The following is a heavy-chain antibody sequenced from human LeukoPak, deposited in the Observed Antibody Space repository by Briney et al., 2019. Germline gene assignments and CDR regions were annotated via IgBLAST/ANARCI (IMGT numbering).Heavy chain of an antibody. V-gene: IGHV3-15*01. Sequence: PGGSLRLSCAASGSTFSNAWMSWVRQAPGKGLEWVGRIKSKTDGGTTDYAAPVKGRFTISRDDSKNTLYLQMNSLKTEDTAVYYCTTDGTAYYDSSGYYYPDYWGQGTLVTVSS. CDR1: GSTFSNAW. D-gene: IGHD3-22*01. J-gene: IGHJ4*02. CDR3: TTDGTAYYDSSGYYYPDY. CDR2: IKSKTDGGTT.